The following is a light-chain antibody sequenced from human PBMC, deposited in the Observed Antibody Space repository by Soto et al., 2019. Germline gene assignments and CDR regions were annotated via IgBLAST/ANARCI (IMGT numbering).Light chain of an antibody. CDR3: MLLSPWPPVC. V-gene: IGKV2-30*01. CDR2: KVS. J-gene: IGKJ3*01. CDR1: QSIVFSDGNTY. Sequence: GVMTQSPLSLSVTLGQPASISCRSSQSIVFSDGNTYLHWLQQRPGQSPRRLIYKVSNRDSGVPVRFSGRGSGTNCPLKISRVEGEGVGVYYCMLLSPWPPVCFGPGPKVD.